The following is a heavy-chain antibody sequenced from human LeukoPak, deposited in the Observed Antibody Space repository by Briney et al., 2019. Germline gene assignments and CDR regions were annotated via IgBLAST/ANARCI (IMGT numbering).Heavy chain of an antibody. CDR2: INHSGST. D-gene: IGHD3-22*01. Sequence: PSGTLSLTCAVYGGSFSGYYWSWIRQPPGKGLEWIGEINHSGSTNYNPSLKSRVTISVDTSKNQFSLKLSSVTAADTAVYYCARRRYYYDSSGYYYGKYFQHWGQGTLVTVSS. V-gene: IGHV4-34*01. J-gene: IGHJ1*01. CDR3: ARRRYYYDSSGYYYGKYFQH. CDR1: GGSFSGYY.